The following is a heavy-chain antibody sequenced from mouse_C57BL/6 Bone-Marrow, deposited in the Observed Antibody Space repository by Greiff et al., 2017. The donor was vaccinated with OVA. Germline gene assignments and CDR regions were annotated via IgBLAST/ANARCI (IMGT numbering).Heavy chain of an antibody. Sequence: QVQLQQPGAELVRPGTSVKLSCKASGYTFTSYWMHWVKQRPGQGLEWIGVIDPSDSYTNYNQKFKGKATLTVDTSSSTAYMQLSSLTSEDSAVYYCARGGSSPYYFDYWGQGTTLTVSS. J-gene: IGHJ2*01. CDR2: IDPSDSYT. CDR3: ARGGSSPYYFDY. V-gene: IGHV1-59*01. CDR1: GYTFTSYW. D-gene: IGHD1-1*01.